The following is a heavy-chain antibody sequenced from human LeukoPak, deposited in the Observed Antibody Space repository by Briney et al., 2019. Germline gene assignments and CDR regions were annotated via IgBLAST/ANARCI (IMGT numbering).Heavy chain of an antibody. CDR2: ISTYNANT. J-gene: IGHJ3*02. V-gene: IGHV1-18*01. CDR1: GYTFTSYG. Sequence: ASVKVSCKASGYTFTSYGISWVRQAPGQGLEWMGWISTYNANTHYAQKLQDRVTMTTDTSTSTAYMELRSLRSDDTAVYYCARGYNYDRTDAFDIWGQGTMVTVSS. D-gene: IGHD3-22*01. CDR3: ARGYNYDRTDAFDI.